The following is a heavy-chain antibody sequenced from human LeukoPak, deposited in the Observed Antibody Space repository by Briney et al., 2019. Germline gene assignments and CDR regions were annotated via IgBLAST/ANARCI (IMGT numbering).Heavy chain of an antibody. CDR1: GFTVSSNY. V-gene: IGHV3-53*04. D-gene: IGHD1-14*01. Sequence: GGSLRLSCAASGFTVSSNYMSWVRKAPGKALEWVSLIFSGGNTYYADSVQGRFTISRPNSGNTMSLQMNSLRAEYTAVYYCATYNDRDAFDIRGQGTMVTVSP. CDR2: IFSGGNT. CDR3: ATYNDRDAFDI. J-gene: IGHJ3*02.